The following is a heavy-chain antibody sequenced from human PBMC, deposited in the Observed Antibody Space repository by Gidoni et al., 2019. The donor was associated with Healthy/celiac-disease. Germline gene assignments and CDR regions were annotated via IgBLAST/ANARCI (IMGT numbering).Heavy chain of an antibody. CDR1: GFTVSSNY. CDR3: ARDHNGGAFDI. J-gene: IGHJ3*02. Sequence: EVQLVESGGGLVQPGGSLRLSCAASGFTVSSNYMSWVRQAPGKGLEGVSVISSGGSTYYADSVKGRFTISRDNSKNTLYLQMNSLRAEDTAVYYCARDHNGGAFDIWGQGTMVTVSS. V-gene: IGHV3-66*01. CDR2: ISSGGST. D-gene: IGHD3-16*01.